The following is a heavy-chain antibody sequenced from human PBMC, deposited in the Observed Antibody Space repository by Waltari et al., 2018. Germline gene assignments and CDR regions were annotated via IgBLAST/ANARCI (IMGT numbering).Heavy chain of an antibody. J-gene: IGHJ6*02. CDR3: ARAFCSGGSCPYGMDV. CDR2: IYYSGST. Sequence: QVQLQESGPGLVKPSETLSLTCTVSGGSISSYYWSWIRQPPGKGLEWIGYIYYSGSTNYTPSLKSRVTISVDTSNNQFSLKLSSVTAADTAVYYCARAFCSGGSCPYGMDVWGQGTTVTVSS. V-gene: IGHV4-59*01. D-gene: IGHD2-15*01. CDR1: GGSISSYY.